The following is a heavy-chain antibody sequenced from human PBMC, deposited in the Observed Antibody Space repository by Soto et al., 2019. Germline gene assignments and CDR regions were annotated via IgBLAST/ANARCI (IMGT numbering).Heavy chain of an antibody. J-gene: IGHJ5*02. CDR2: IFYNGNT. Sequence: QVQLQESDPGLVKPSETLSLTCTVSVGSIDSSTYYWGWIRQPPGTGLEWIGSIFYNGNTFYNPYLKSRITISVDTSKNQFSLKLSSVTAADTAVYYCARHSTGYYYSWFDPWGQGTLVTVSS. CDR3: ARHSTGYYYSWFDP. D-gene: IGHD3-22*01. V-gene: IGHV4-39*01. CDR1: VGSIDSSTYY.